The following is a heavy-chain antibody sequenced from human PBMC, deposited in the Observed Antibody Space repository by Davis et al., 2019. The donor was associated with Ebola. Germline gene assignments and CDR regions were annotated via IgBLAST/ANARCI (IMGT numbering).Heavy chain of an antibody. V-gene: IGHV3-30*02. CDR2: IRYDGSTK. Sequence: PGGSLRLSCAASGFTFSRSGMYWVRQPPGKGLEWVAFIRYDGSTKYYADSVKGRFMISRDNSKDTVYLQMNSPTADDTAVYYCAKGRWGDYWGQGTLVTVSS. CDR1: GFTFSRSG. J-gene: IGHJ4*02. CDR3: AKGRWGDY. D-gene: IGHD7-27*01.